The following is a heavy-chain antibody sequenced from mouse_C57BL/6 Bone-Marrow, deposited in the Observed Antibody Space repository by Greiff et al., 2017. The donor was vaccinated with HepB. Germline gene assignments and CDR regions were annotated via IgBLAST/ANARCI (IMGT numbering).Heavy chain of an antibody. J-gene: IGHJ1*03. D-gene: IGHD1-2*01. CDR2: IHPNSGST. CDR1: GYTFTSYW. V-gene: IGHV1-64*01. CDR3: ARSHHYYYTLYWYFDV. Sequence: QVQLQQPGAELVKPGASVKLSCKASGYTFTSYWMHWVKQRPGQGLEWIGMIHPNSGSTNYNEKFKSKATLTVDKSSSTAYMQLSSLTSEDSAVYYCARSHHYYYTLYWYFDVWGTGTTVTVSS.